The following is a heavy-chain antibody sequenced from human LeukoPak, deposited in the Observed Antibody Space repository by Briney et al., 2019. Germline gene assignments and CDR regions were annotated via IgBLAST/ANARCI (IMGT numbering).Heavy chain of an antibody. CDR1: RLSISFYW. D-gene: IGHD2-15*01. CDR2: INQEGTEK. V-gene: IGHV3-7*02. Sequence: PGGSLRLSCAASRLSISFYWMRWVRQVPGKGLEGVANINQEGTEKNSVDSVKGRFTISRDNAKNSVYLQMNRLRDEDTAVYYCLRYHQNAAYDMDVWGQGTTVTVSS. J-gene: IGHJ6*02. CDR3: LRYHQNAAYDMDV.